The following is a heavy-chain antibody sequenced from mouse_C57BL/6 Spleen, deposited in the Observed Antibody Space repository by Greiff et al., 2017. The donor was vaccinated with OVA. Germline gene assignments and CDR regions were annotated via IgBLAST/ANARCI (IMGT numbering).Heavy chain of an antibody. CDR2: IYPRSGNT. V-gene: IGHV1-81*01. CDR1: GYTFTSYG. J-gene: IGHJ3*01. CDR3: ASYDGYPETWFAY. Sequence: QVQLKESGAELARPGASVKLSCKASGYTFTSYGISWVKQRTGQGLEWIGEIYPRSGNTYYNEKFKGKATLTADKSSSTAYMELRSLTSEDSAVYFCASYDGYPETWFAYWGQGTLVTVSA. D-gene: IGHD2-3*01.